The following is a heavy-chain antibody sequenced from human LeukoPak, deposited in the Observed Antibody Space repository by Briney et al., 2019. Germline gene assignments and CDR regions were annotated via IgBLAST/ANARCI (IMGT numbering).Heavy chain of an antibody. CDR1: GVSLSSDY. CDR2: IYYSGST. Sequence: SETLPLTCTVSGVSLSSDYWSWIRQPPGKGLEWIGSIYYSGSTNYNPSLKSRVTISVDTSKNQFSLKLSSVTAADTAVYYCARQKDSGTYPFDYWGQGTLVTVSS. CDR3: ARQKDSGTYPFDY. V-gene: IGHV4-59*08. J-gene: IGHJ4*02. D-gene: IGHD1-26*01.